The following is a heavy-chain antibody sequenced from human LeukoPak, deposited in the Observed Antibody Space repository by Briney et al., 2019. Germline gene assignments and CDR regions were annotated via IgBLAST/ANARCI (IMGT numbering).Heavy chain of an antibody. D-gene: IGHD3-10*01. J-gene: IGHJ5*02. CDR3: ARDGRCIIWSGVADNWFDP. CDR2: INPCSGYT. Sequence: ASVKVSCKTSGDTFTTYGIHWVRQAPGQGLEGMGWINPCSGYTKYSEKFEGRVTFTRDTGATTDYLEVNKLRSEEADVYYCARDGRCIIWSGVADNWFDPWGRGTLVTVSS. CDR1: GDTFTTYG. V-gene: IGHV1-3*01.